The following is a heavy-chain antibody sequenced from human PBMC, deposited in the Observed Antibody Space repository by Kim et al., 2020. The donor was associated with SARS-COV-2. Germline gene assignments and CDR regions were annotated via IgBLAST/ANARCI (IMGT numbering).Heavy chain of an antibody. CDR1: SDSFSAYY. D-gene: IGHD3-3*02. CDR3: ARSEGRASWQHFDY. Sequence: SETLSLTCTVSSDSFSAYYWSWIRHLPGKGLEWIGYIFYGGDTNYNPSLKSRVTISWDTSRNQFSVDLTSVTDADTAVYYCARSEGRASWQHFDYWGPG. J-gene: IGHJ4*02. V-gene: IGHV4-59*01. CDR2: IFYGGDT.